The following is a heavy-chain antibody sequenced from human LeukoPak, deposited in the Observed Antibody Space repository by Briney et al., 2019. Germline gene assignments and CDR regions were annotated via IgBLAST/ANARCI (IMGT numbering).Heavy chain of an antibody. Sequence: GGSLRLSWAATGFIFSSYATSWVRQAPGKGLEWVSAISGSGGSTYYADSVKGRFTISRDNSKNTLYLQMNSLRAEDTAVYYCGIVFSSSSTDYWGQGTLVTVSS. CDR3: GIVFSSSSTDY. J-gene: IGHJ4*02. D-gene: IGHD6-13*01. CDR1: GFIFSSYA. V-gene: IGHV3-23*01. CDR2: ISGSGGST.